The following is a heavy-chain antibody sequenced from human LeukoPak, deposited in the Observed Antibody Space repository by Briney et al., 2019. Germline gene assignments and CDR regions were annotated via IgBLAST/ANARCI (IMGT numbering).Heavy chain of an antibody. CDR1: GGSASSGSYY. D-gene: IGHD3-9*01. V-gene: IGHV4-61*01. Sequence: SETLSLTCTVSGGSASSGSYYWSWIRQPPGKGLEWIGYIYYSGSTNYNPSLKSRVTISVDTSKNQFSLKLSFVTAADTAVYYCARDRVRYFDWLLSWSDDPDAFDIWGQGTMVTVSS. CDR2: IYYSGST. CDR3: ARDRVRYFDWLLSWSDDPDAFDI. J-gene: IGHJ3*02.